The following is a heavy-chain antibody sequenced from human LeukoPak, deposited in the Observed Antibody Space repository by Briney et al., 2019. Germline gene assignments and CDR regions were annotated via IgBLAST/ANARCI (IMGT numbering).Heavy chain of an antibody. CDR2: IYYSGST. J-gene: IGHJ4*02. V-gene: IGHV4-39*01. CDR3: ATRPEDPYSSSWYWIGVFDY. CDR1: GVSISSSSYY. D-gene: IGHD6-13*01. Sequence: SETLSLTCTVSGVSISSSSYYWGWIRQPLGKGLEWIGSIYYSGSTYYNPSLKSRVTISVDTSKNQFSLKLSSVTAADTAVYYCATRPEDPYSSSWYWIGVFDYWGQGTLVTVSS.